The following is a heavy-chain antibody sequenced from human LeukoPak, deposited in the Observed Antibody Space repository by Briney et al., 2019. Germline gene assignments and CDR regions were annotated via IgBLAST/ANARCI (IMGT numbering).Heavy chain of an antibody. CDR3: ARETGTPAGAFDI. Sequence: SETLSLTCTVSGSSMNGFQWSWIRQPAGKGLEWIGRISTSGNINYTPSLKSRVTMSVDTSKNQFSLKLTSVTAADTAVYYCARETGTPAGAFDIWGQGTMVTVSS. J-gene: IGHJ3*02. V-gene: IGHV4-4*07. CDR2: ISTSGNI. D-gene: IGHD3-9*01. CDR1: GSSMNGFQ.